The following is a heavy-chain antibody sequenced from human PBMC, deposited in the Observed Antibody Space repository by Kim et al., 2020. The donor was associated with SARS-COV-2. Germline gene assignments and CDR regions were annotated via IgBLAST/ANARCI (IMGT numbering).Heavy chain of an antibody. V-gene: IGHV3-23*01. Sequence: GGSLRLSCAASGFTFSSYAMSWVRQAPGKGLEWVSAISGSGGSTYYADSVKGRFTISRDNSKNTLYLQMNSLRAEDTAVYYCALTVYSSSGGWFDPWGQGTLVTVSS. CDR3: ALTVYSSSGGWFDP. D-gene: IGHD6-13*01. J-gene: IGHJ5*02. CDR2: ISGSGGST. CDR1: GFTFSSYA.